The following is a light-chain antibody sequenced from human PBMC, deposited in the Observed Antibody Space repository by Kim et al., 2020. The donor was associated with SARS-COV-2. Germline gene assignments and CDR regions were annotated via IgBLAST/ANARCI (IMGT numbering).Light chain of an antibody. CDR2: YDS. V-gene: IGLV3-21*04. Sequence: SYELTQPPSVSVAPGKTARITCGGNNIGSKSVHWYQQKPGQAPVLVIYYDSDRPSGIPERFSGSNSGNTATLTISRVEAGDEADYYCQVWDSSSDRNYV. J-gene: IGLJ1*01. CDR3: QVWDSSSDRNYV. CDR1: NIGSKS.